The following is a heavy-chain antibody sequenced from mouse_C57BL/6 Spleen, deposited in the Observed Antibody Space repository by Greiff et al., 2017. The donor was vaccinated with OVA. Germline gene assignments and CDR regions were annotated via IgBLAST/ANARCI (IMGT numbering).Heavy chain of an antibody. CDR2: INPNNGGT. CDR3: ARRDYYGSSPLYFDV. J-gene: IGHJ1*03. V-gene: IGHV1-26*01. D-gene: IGHD1-1*01. Sequence: EVQLQQSGPELVKPGASVKISCKASGYTFTDYYMNWVKQSHGKSLEWIGDINPNNGGTSYNQKFKGKATLTVDKSSSTAYMELRSLTSEDSAVYYCARRDYYGSSPLYFDVWGTGTTVTVSS. CDR1: GYTFTDYY.